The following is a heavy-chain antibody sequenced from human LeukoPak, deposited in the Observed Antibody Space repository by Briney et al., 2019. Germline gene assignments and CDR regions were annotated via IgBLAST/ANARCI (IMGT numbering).Heavy chain of an antibody. D-gene: IGHD6-25*01. J-gene: IGHJ3*02. CDR2: INSDGGST. CDR1: EFSFSAYS. V-gene: IGHV3-74*01. CDR3: ARRSAAKDAFDI. Sequence: GGSLRLSCSASEFSFSAYSMNWVRQAPGKGLVWVSRINSDGGSTSYTDSVKGRFTISRDNAKNTLYLQMNSLRAEDTAVYYCARRSAAKDAFDIWGQGTKVTVSS.